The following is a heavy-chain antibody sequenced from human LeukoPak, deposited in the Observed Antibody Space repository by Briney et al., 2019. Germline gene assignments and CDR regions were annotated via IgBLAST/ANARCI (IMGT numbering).Heavy chain of an antibody. CDR2: ISSSSTYI. CDR3: ARDLNWETY. Sequence: GGSLRLSCAASGFTFSSYNMNWVRQAPGKGLEWVSSISSSSTYIYYAESMKGRFTISRDNAKNSLYLQMNSLRAEDTAVYYCARDLNWETYWGQGTLVSVSS. D-gene: IGHD7-27*01. CDR1: GFTFSSYN. V-gene: IGHV3-21*01. J-gene: IGHJ4*02.